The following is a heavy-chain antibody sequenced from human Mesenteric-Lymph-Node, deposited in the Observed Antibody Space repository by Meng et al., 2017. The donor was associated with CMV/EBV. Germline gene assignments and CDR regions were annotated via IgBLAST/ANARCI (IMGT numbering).Heavy chain of an antibody. CDR2: IYYTGST. Sequence: SETLSLTCTVSGGSISSSIYYWGWVRQPPGKGLEWIGTIYYTGSTNYNPSLKSRVTISVDTSRNQFSLRLNSVTAADTAVYYCAKYGSPYSFDPWGQGALVTVSS. CDR3: AKYGSPYSFDP. D-gene: IGHD3-22*01. J-gene: IGHJ5*02. V-gene: IGHV4-39*07. CDR1: GGSISSSIYY.